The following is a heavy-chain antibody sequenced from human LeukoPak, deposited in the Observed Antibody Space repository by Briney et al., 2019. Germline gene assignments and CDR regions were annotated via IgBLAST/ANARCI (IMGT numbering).Heavy chain of an antibody. V-gene: IGHV3-21*01. CDR3: ARMDDSSGYAFDI. Sequence: GGSLRLSCAASGFTFSSYSMNWVRQAPGKGLEWVSPLFSSSTYKYCADSVKGRFTISRDNAKNSLYLQMDSLRGEDTAVYYCARMDDSSGYAFDIWGQGTMVTVSS. D-gene: IGHD3-22*01. J-gene: IGHJ3*02. CDR1: GFTFSSYS. CDR2: LFSSSTYK.